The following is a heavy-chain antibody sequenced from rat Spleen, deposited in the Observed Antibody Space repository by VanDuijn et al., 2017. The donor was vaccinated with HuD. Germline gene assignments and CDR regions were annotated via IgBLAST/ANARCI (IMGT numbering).Heavy chain of an antibody. CDR1: GLSLSSNS. J-gene: IGHJ2*01. CDR3: ASGIHDY. CDR2: IWSGGGT. Sequence: QVQLKESGPTLVQPSQTLSLTCSVSGLSLSSNSVSWIRQPPGKGLEWMGVIWSGGGTDYNSTLKSRLSISRDTSKDQVFLKMNSLQTEDTAVYFCASGIHDYWGQGVMVTVSS. D-gene: IGHD1-4*01. V-gene: IGHV2-47*01.